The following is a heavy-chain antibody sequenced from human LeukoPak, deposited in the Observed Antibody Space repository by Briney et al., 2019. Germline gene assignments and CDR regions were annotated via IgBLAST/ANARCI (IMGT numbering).Heavy chain of an antibody. Sequence: GGSLRLSCAASGFTFSSYSMNWVRQAPGKGLEWVSYISSSSSTIYYADSVKGRFTISRDNAKNSLYLQMNSLGAEDTAVYYCAREGAGNGWYWYFDLWGRGTLVTVSS. CDR1: GFTFSSYS. CDR2: ISSSSSTI. V-gene: IGHV3-48*04. D-gene: IGHD6-19*01. J-gene: IGHJ2*01. CDR3: AREGAGNGWYWYFDL.